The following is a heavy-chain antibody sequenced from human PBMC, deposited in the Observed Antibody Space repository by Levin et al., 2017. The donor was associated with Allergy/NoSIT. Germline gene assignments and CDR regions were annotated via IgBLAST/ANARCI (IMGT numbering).Heavy chain of an antibody. Sequence: SETLSLTCTVSGGSTSSGYYYWTWIRQPAGKGLEWIGRIYTRGSIDYNPSLRSRVTISLDTSKNQFSLKLNSVTAADTAVYYCVRAEYSAVFDLWGRGTLVTVSS. CDR1: GGSTSSGYYY. V-gene: IGHV4-61*02. CDR2: IYTRGSI. J-gene: IGHJ2*01. CDR3: VRAEYSAVFDL. D-gene: IGHD5-12*01.